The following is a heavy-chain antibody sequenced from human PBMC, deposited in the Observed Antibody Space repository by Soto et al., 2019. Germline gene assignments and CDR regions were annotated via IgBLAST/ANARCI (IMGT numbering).Heavy chain of an antibody. D-gene: IGHD2-8*01. CDR3: ARGRNGAGYYYYYYMDV. Sequence: SETLSLTCAVYGGSFSGYYWSWIRQPPGKGLEWIGEINHSGSTNYNPSLKSRVTISVDTSKNQFSLKLSSVTAADTAVYYCARGRNGAGYYYYYYMDVWGKGTTVTVSS. J-gene: IGHJ6*03. CDR1: GGSFSGYY. CDR2: INHSGST. V-gene: IGHV4-34*01.